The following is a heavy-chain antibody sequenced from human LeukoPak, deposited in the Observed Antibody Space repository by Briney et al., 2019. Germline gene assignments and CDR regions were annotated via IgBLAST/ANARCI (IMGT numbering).Heavy chain of an antibody. Sequence: SETLSLTCAVYGGSFSGYYWSWIRQPPGKGLEWIGEINHSGSTNYNPSLKSRVTISVDTSKNQFSLKLSSVTAADTAVYYCASLEIVGATIAFDYWGQGTLVTVSS. J-gene: IGHJ4*02. CDR3: ASLEIVGATIAFDY. CDR1: GGSFSGYY. D-gene: IGHD1-26*01. CDR2: INHSGST. V-gene: IGHV4-34*01.